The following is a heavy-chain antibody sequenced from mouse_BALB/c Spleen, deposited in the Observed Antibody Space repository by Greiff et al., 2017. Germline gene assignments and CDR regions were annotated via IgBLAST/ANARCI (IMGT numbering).Heavy chain of an antibody. D-gene: IGHD1-2*01. V-gene: IGHV5-6-2*01. CDR3: ARQNGNYYGSWFAY. J-gene: IGHJ3*01. Sequence: DVMLVESGGGLVKLGGSLKLSCAASGFTFSSYYMSWVRQTPEKRLELVAAINSNGGSTYYPDTVKGRFTISRDNAKNTLYLQMSSLKSEDTALYYCARQNGNYYGSWFAYWGQGTLVTVSA. CDR2: INSNGGST. CDR1: GFTFSSYY.